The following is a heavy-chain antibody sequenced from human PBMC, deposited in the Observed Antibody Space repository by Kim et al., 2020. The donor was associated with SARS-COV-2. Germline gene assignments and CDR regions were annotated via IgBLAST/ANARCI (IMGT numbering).Heavy chain of an antibody. Sequence: SETLSLTCTVSGGSISSGGYYWSWIRQHPGKGLEWIGYIYYSGSTYYNPSLKSRVTISVDTSKNQFSLKLSSVTAADTAVYYCASHDGSGSYSDYWGQGTLVTVSS. D-gene: IGHD3-10*01. J-gene: IGHJ4*02. CDR3: ASHDGSGSYSDY. CDR1: GGSISSGGYY. CDR2: IYYSGST. V-gene: IGHV4-31*03.